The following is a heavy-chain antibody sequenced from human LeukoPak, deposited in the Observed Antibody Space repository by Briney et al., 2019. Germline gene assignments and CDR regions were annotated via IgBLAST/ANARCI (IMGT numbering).Heavy chain of an antibody. D-gene: IGHD3-10*01. J-gene: IGHJ3*02. V-gene: IGHV4-61*02. CDR1: GGSISSGSYY. CDR3: ASRQALWFGEFGAFDI. Sequence: SETLSLTCTVSGGSISSGSYYWSWIRQPAGKGLEWIGRIYTSGSTNYNPSHKSRVTISVDTSKNQFSLKLSSVTAADTAVYYCASRQALWFGEFGAFDIWGQGTMVTVSS. CDR2: IYTSGST.